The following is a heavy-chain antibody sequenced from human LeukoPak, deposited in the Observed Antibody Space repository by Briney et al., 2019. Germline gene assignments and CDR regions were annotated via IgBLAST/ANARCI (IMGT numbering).Heavy chain of an antibody. CDR1: GGSISSGSYY. CDR2: IYTSGST. CDR3: ARDATIAAAGPGYFDY. J-gene: IGHJ4*02. D-gene: IGHD6-13*01. V-gene: IGHV4-61*02. Sequence: SETLSLTCTVSGGSISSGSYYWSWIRQPAGTGLEWIGRIYTSGSTNYNPSLKSRVTISVDTSKNQFSLKLSSVTAADTAVYYCARDATIAAAGPGYFDYWGQGTLVTVSS.